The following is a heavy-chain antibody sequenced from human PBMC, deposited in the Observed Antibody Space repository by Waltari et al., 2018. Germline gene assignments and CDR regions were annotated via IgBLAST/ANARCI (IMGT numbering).Heavy chain of an antibody. CDR3: ARAITMVQGWDSAFDI. CDR1: GGSISSYY. Sequence: QVQLQESGPGLVKPSETLSLTCTVSGGSISSYYWSWIRQPPGKGLEWIGYIYYSGSTNYNPSLKSRVTISVDTSKNQFSLKLSSVTAADTAVYYCARAITMVQGWDSAFDIWGQGTMVTVSS. V-gene: IGHV4-59*01. J-gene: IGHJ3*02. D-gene: IGHD3-10*01. CDR2: IYYSGST.